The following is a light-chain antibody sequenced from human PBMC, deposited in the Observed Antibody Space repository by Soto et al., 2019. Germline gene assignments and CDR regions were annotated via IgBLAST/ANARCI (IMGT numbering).Light chain of an antibody. CDR2: SND. Sequence: QSVLTQPPSASGTPGQRVTISCSRSSSNIGGNTVNWYQQLPGTAPKLLIYSNDQRPSGVPDRFSGSKSGTSASLAISGLQSEDETDYYCATWDDNLNGPVFGGGTKLTVL. CDR1: SSNIGGNT. CDR3: ATWDDNLNGPV. V-gene: IGLV1-44*01. J-gene: IGLJ2*01.